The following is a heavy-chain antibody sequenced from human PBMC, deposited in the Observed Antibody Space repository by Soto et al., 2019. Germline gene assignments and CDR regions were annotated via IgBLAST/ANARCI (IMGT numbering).Heavy chain of an antibody. D-gene: IGHD1-26*01. Sequence: QVQLVESGGGVVQPGRSLRLSCAASGFTFSSYGMHWVRQAPGKGLEWVAVIWYDGSNKYYADSVKGRFTISRDNSKNTLYLQMNSLRAEATAVYYCARDQGGGGSYSVDAFDIWGQGTMVTVSS. V-gene: IGHV3-33*01. CDR1: GFTFSSYG. CDR3: ARDQGGGGSYSVDAFDI. CDR2: IWYDGSNK. J-gene: IGHJ3*02.